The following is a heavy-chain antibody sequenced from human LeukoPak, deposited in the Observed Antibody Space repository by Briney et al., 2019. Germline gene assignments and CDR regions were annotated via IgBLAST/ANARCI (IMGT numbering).Heavy chain of an antibody. J-gene: IGHJ4*02. D-gene: IGHD2-2*02. V-gene: IGHV4-38-2*02. Sequence: SETLSLTCTVSGYSISSGYYWGWIRPPPGKGLEWIGSIYHSGSTYYNPSLKSRVTISVDTSKNQFSLKLSSVTAADTAVYYCASNLVVVPAAIGAFDYWGQGTLVTVSS. CDR1: GYSISSGYY. CDR3: ASNLVVVPAAIGAFDY. CDR2: IYHSGST.